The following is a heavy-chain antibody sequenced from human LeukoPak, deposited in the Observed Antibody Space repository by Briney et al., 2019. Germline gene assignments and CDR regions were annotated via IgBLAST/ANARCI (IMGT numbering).Heavy chain of an antibody. D-gene: IGHD3-22*01. CDR2: INSDGRTT. V-gene: IGHV3-74*01. Sequence: GGSLRLSCEASEFTFSSYWMHWVRQAPGKGLVWVSRINSDGRTTIYADSAKGRFTLSRDNAKNTLYLQMNSLRAEDTAVYYCAREGSYDSSGYSIRFSYWGQGTLVTVSS. CDR3: AREGSYDSSGYSIRFSY. CDR1: EFTFSSYW. J-gene: IGHJ4*02.